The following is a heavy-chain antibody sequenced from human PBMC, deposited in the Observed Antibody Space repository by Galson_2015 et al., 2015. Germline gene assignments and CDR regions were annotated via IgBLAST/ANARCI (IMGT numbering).Heavy chain of an antibody. D-gene: IGHD2-21*02. V-gene: IGHV3-48*02. CDR3: ARGGVYCGGDCYSIYYYYGMDV. Sequence: SLRLSCAASGFTFSSYSMNWVRQAPGKGLEWVSYISSSSSTIYYADSVKGRFTISRDNAKNSLYLQMNSLRDEDTAVYYCARGGVYCGGDCYSIYYYYGMDVWGQGTTVTVSS. CDR2: ISSSSSTI. CDR1: GFTFSSYS. J-gene: IGHJ6*02.